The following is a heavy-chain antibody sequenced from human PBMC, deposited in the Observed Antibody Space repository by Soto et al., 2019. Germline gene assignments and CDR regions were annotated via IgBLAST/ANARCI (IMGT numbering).Heavy chain of an antibody. V-gene: IGHV3-74*01. Sequence: EVQLVESGGGLVQPGGSLRLSCAASGFTFNNYWLHWVRQAPGKGLVWVSRINGDGSNTNYADSVTGRCTISRDNAKNKVYLQMNSLRAEDTAVYYCARGARGLYYMDVWGKGTTVTVSS. CDR3: ARGARGLYYMDV. CDR2: INGDGSNT. CDR1: GFTFNNYW. J-gene: IGHJ6*03.